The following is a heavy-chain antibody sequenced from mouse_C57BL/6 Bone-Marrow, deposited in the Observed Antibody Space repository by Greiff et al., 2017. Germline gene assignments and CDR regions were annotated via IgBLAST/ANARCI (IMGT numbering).Heavy chain of an antibody. CDR1: GYTFTSYW. D-gene: IGHD4-1*01. Sequence: VKLQESGTELVKPGASVKLSCKASGYTFTSYWMHWVKQRPGQGLEWIGNINPSNGGTNYNEKFKSKATLTVDKSSSTAYMQLSSLTSEDSAVYYCARGDQPGNLDDWGKGTTLTVSS. CDR3: ARGDQPGNLDD. CDR2: INPSNGGT. V-gene: IGHV1-53*01. J-gene: IGHJ2*01.